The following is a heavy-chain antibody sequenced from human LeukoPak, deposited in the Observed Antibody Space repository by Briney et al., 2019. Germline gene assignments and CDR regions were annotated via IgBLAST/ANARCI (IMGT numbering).Heavy chain of an antibody. CDR3: ARAGLYNWNYEGTAYFDY. CDR1: GFTFGNYG. Sequence: GGSLRLSCAASGFTFGNYGMSWVRQAPGKGLEWVSGINWNGGSTGYADSVEGRFTISRDNAKNSLYLQMNSLRAEDTALYYCARAGLYNWNYEGTAYFDYWGQGTLVTVSS. D-gene: IGHD1-7*01. J-gene: IGHJ4*02. V-gene: IGHV3-20*04. CDR2: INWNGGST.